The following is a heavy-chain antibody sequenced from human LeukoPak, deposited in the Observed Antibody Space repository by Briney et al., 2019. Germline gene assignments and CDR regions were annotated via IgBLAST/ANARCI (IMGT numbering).Heavy chain of an antibody. CDR1: GFTFTSYT. CDR2: ILYDGTNK. CDR3: ARGGVPVAATVFDY. Sequence: GGSLRLSCAASGFTFTSYTLHWVRQAPGRGLEWVALILYDGTNKYYADSVRGRFTISRDNSKNTLYLQMNSLRAEDTAVYYCARGGVPVAATVFDYWGQGTLVTVSS. V-gene: IGHV3-30-3*01. J-gene: IGHJ4*02. D-gene: IGHD6-19*01.